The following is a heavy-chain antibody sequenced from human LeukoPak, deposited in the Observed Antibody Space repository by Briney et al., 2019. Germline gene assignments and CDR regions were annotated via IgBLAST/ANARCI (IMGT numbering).Heavy chain of an antibody. CDR1: GYSISSGYY. V-gene: IGHV4-38-2*02. CDR2: IYHSGST. J-gene: IGHJ4*02. Sequence: SETLSLTCTVSGYSISSGYYWGWIRQPPGKGLEWIGSIYHSGSTYYNPSLKSRVTISVDTSRNQFSLKLSSVTAADTAVYYCARGGIPDYWGQGILVTVSS. CDR3: ARGGIPDY. D-gene: IGHD2-21*01.